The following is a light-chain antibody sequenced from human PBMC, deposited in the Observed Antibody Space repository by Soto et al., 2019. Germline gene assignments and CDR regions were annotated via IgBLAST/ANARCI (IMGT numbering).Light chain of an antibody. CDR1: QSVSSYY. CDR2: GAS. CDR3: QQYASTHCGT. Sequence: EIVLTQSPGTLSLSPGERATLSCRASQSVSSYYLAWYQQKHGQAPMLLIYGASSRTTGIPNRFSGSGCGTDIIFTISRLEPEHFDVDYCQQYASTHCGTFGQGTKVEIK. V-gene: IGKV3-20*01. J-gene: IGKJ1*01.